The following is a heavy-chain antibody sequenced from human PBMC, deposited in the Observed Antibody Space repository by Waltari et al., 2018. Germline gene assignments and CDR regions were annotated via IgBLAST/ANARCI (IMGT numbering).Heavy chain of an antibody. CDR1: GGSISSGNW. D-gene: IGHD3-3*01. CDR3: ARGKRPDYDLWSGYGLFDY. V-gene: IGHV4-4*02. Sequence: QVQLQESGPGLVKPSGTLSLTCAVSGGSISSGNWWSWVRQPPRKGLQWSGEIYRSGSTSCNPSLKSRVTISVDKSKIQCSMKLSAVTAADTAVYYCARGKRPDYDLWSGYGLFDYLGQGTLVTVSS. CDR2: IYRSGST. J-gene: IGHJ4*02.